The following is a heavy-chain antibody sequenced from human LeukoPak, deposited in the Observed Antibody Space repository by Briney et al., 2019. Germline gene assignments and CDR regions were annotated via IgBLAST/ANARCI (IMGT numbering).Heavy chain of an antibody. CDR3: ARDRAYDYVWGSYRYIWFDP. Sequence: SETLSLTCTVSGGSISSGSYYWSWIRQPAGKGLEWIGRIYTSGSTNYNPSLKSRVTMSVDTSKNQFSLKLSSVTAADTAVYYCARDRAYDYVWGSYRYIWFDPWGQGTLVTVSS. CDR1: GGSISSGSYY. V-gene: IGHV4-61*02. J-gene: IGHJ5*02. CDR2: IYTSGST. D-gene: IGHD3-16*02.